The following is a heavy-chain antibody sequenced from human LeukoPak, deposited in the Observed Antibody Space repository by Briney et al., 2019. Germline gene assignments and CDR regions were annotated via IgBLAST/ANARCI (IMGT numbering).Heavy chain of an antibody. D-gene: IGHD3-3*01. CDR2: IYYSGST. CDR1: GGSISSSSYY. V-gene: IGHV4-39*01. Sequence: SETLSLTCTVSGGSISSSSYYWGWIRQPPGKGLEWIGSIYYSGSTYYNPSLKSRVTISVDTSKNQFSLKLSSVTAADTAVYYCARRSYYDFWSGFGAFDIWGQGTMVTVSS. J-gene: IGHJ3*02. CDR3: ARRSYYDFWSGFGAFDI.